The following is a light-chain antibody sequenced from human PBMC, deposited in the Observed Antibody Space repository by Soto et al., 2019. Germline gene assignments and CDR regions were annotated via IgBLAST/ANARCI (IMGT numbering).Light chain of an antibody. V-gene: IGKV3-15*01. CDR1: QSVSSN. Sequence: EILMTQSPDTLSVSPGERATLSCRASQSVSSNLAWYQQKPGQAPRLLIHDASARATGIPARVGGSGSGTEFTLTISSLQSEDIALYYCLQYSDWPYTFGQGTKLEIK. J-gene: IGKJ2*01. CDR3: LQYSDWPYT. CDR2: DAS.